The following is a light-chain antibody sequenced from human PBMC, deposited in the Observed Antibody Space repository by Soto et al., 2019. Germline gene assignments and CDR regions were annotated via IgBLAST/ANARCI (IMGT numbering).Light chain of an antibody. CDR3: QQYGSSPLT. J-gene: IGKJ4*01. V-gene: IGKV3-20*01. CDR1: QTVNSVY. Sequence: EIVLTQSPGTLSLSPGERATLSCRASQTVNSVYLAWYQQKPGQAPRLLIYGASSRATGIPDRFSGSGSGTDFTLTITRLEPEDFAVYYCQQYGSSPLTFGGGTKVDNK. CDR2: GAS.